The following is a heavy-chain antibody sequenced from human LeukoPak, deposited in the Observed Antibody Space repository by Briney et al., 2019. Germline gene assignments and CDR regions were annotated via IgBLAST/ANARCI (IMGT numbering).Heavy chain of an antibody. CDR2: INPNSGGT. D-gene: IGHD2-2*01. Sequence: ASVTVSCKASGYTFTGYYMHWVRQAPGQGLEWMGWINPNSGGTNYAQKFQGRVTMTRDTSISTAYMELSRLRSDDTAVYYCARGGYCSSTSCYENWFDPWGQGTLVTVSS. J-gene: IGHJ5*02. CDR3: ARGGYCSSTSCYENWFDP. V-gene: IGHV1-2*02. CDR1: GYTFTGYY.